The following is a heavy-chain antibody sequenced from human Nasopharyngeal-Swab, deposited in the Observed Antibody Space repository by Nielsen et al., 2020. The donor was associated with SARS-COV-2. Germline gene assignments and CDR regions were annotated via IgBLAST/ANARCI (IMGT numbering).Heavy chain of an antibody. J-gene: IGHJ4*02. D-gene: IGHD6-13*01. V-gene: IGHV3-23*01. Sequence: GGSLRLSCAGSGFTFSSYAMSWVRQAPGKGLEWVSAISGSGGSTYYADSVKGRFTISRDNSKNTLYLQMNSLRAEDTAVYYCAKVTGGFLAAAGSFLFDYWGQGTLVTVSS. CDR1: GFTFSSYA. CDR3: AKVTGGFLAAAGSFLFDY. CDR2: ISGSGGST.